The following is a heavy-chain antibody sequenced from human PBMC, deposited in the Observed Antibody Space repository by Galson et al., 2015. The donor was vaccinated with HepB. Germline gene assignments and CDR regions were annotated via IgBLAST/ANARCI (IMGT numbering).Heavy chain of an antibody. D-gene: IGHD3-10*01. CDR1: GFTFNGST. CDR2: IRNKANSYAT. Sequence: SLRLSCAASGFTFNGSTMHWVRQASGKGLEWVGRIRNKANSYATTYAASAKGRFTISRDDSKNTAYLQMNSLKTEDTAVYYCVTRFYYSDAFDIWGRGTMVAVSS. V-gene: IGHV3-73*01. CDR3: VTRFYYSDAFDI. J-gene: IGHJ3*02.